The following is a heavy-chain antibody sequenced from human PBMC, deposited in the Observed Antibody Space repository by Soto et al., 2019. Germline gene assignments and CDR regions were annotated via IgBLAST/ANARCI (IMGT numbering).Heavy chain of an antibody. D-gene: IGHD3-16*01. CDR1: GGSMSSSSYY. J-gene: IGHJ6*02. CDR2: VYSNGGT. V-gene: IGHV4-61*05. Sequence: SETLSLTSTVSGGSMSSSSYYWGWIRQPPGKGLEWIGYVYSNGGTSYNPSLKSRITISIDASKSQFSLKVNSVTAADTAVYYCAGRGLGTMLRLLGVWGQGTTVTVSS. CDR3: AGRGLGTMLRLLGV.